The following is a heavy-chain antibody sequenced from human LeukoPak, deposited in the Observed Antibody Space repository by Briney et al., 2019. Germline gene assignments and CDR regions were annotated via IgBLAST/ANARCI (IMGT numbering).Heavy chain of an antibody. J-gene: IGHJ3*02. Sequence: GGSLRLSCTASGFTFSHYDMTWVRQAPGKGLEWVSSIHGGADIPSYADSVKGRFTISRDNSKNTLFLEMNSLRGEDTAVYYCGIDPNGNYIGAFEMWGPGTKVTVSS. CDR3: GIDPNGNYIGAFEM. CDR1: GFTFSHYD. D-gene: IGHD1-7*01. CDR2: IHGGADIP. V-gene: IGHV3-23*01.